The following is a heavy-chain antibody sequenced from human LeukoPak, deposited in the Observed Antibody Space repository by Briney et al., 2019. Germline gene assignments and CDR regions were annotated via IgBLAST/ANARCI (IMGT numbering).Heavy chain of an antibody. CDR3: AGDYPNYDFWSGYYTGFSSGAFDI. J-gene: IGHJ3*02. CDR2: ISFDGSNK. CDR1: GFTFSSHA. V-gene: IGHV3-30*04. D-gene: IGHD3-3*01. Sequence: PGGSLRLSCAASGFTFSSHAMHWVRQAPGKGLEWVAVISFDGSNKYYADSVKGRFTISRDNSKNTLYLQMNSLRAEDTAVYYCAGDYPNYDFWSGYYTGFSSGAFDIWGQGTMVTVSS.